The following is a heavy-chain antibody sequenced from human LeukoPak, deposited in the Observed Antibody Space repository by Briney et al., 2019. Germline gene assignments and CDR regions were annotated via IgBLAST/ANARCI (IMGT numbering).Heavy chain of an antibody. J-gene: IGHJ5*01. V-gene: IGHV4-38-2*02. CDR2: IYPSGST. CDR1: GYSISSGYY. Sequence: SETLSLTCTVSGYSISSGYYWGWIRQPPGKGLEWIGSIYPSGSTYYYPSLKSRVTISLDTSKNQFSLKLSSVTAADTAVYYCARAYFSSWYMNWFDSWGQGTLVTVSS. D-gene: IGHD6-13*01. CDR3: ARAYFSSWYMNWFDS.